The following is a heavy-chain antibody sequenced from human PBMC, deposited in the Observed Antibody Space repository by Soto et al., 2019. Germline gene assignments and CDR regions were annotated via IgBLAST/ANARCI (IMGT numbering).Heavy chain of an antibody. D-gene: IGHD2-15*01. V-gene: IGHV4-30-4*01. CDR1: GRSISSVNYY. CDR2: IYYSGRT. J-gene: IGHJ4*02. Sequence: QVQLQESGPGLVKPSQTLSLTCTVSGRSISSVNYYWSWIRQPPGKGLEWIGYIYYSGRTYYNPSLRIRVTISVDTSKNQFSLKLSSVTAADTAVYYCARYGSGECNRGSCYSPFDYWGQGTLVTVSS. CDR3: ARYGSGECNRGSCYSPFDY.